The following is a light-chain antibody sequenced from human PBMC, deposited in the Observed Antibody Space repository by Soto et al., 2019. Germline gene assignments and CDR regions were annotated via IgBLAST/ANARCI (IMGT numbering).Light chain of an antibody. J-gene: IGKJ1*01. CDR3: HQRQSWPRT. V-gene: IGKV3-11*01. Sequence: EIVWTQSPATLSSFPGDRVTVSCRASQYINTRLAWYQHRPGQAPRLLIYQTSIRAAGIPARFSASGSGTDFTLTISDVQPEDFALYYCHQRQSWPRTFGQGTKVDIK. CDR1: QYINTR. CDR2: QTS.